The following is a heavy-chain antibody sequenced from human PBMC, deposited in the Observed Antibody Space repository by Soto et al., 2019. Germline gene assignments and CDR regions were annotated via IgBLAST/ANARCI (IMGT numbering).Heavy chain of an antibody. V-gene: IGHV3-21*01. J-gene: IGHJ4*02. D-gene: IGHD2-15*01. CDR1: GFTFSSYA. CDR2: ISSSSSYI. CDR3: ARDLVVAADNFDY. Sequence: GGSLRLSCAASGFTFSSYAMHWVRQAPGKGLEWVSSISSSSSYIYYADSVKGRFTISRDNAKNSLYLQMNSLRAEDTAVYYCARDLVVAADNFDYWGQGTLVTVSS.